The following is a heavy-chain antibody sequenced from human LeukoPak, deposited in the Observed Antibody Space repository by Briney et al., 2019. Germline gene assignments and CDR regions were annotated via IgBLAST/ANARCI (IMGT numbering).Heavy chain of an antibody. Sequence: GASLRLSCAASGFTFSSYAMSWVRQAPGKGVEWVSAISGSGGSTYYADSVKGRFTISRDNSKNTLYLQMNSLRAEDTAVYYCAKDLRPNAYYYDLDWGQGTLVTVSS. D-gene: IGHD3-22*01. J-gene: IGHJ4*02. CDR2: ISGSGGST. V-gene: IGHV3-23*01. CDR1: GFTFSSYA. CDR3: AKDLRPNAYYYDLD.